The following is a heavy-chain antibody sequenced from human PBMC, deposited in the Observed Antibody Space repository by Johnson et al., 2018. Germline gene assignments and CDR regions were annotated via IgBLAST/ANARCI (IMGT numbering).Heavy chain of an antibody. CDR3: ARDQSPGLGAYGSDAFDI. CDR1: GFTFSSYG. Sequence: VQLVESGGGVVQPGRSLRLSCAASGFTFSSYGMHWVRQAPGKGLEWVAVIWYDGSNKYYADSVKGRFTISRDNSKNTLYLQMNSLRAEDTAVYYGARDQSPGLGAYGSDAFDIWGQGTMVTVSS. CDR2: IWYDGSNK. V-gene: IGHV3-33*08. J-gene: IGHJ3*02. D-gene: IGHD3-16*01.